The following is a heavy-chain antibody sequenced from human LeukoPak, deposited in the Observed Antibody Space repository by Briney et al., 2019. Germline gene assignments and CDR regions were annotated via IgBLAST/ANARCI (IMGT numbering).Heavy chain of an antibody. CDR3: ARVATIFGLFDY. CDR1: GGSISSYY. D-gene: IGHD3-3*01. CDR2: IYYSGST. V-gene: IGHV4-59*01. Sequence: SETLSLTCTVSGGSISSYYWSWIRQPPGKGLEWIGYIYYSGSTNYNPSLKSRVTISVDTSKNQFSLKLGSVTAADTAVYYCARVATIFGLFDYWGQGTLVTVSS. J-gene: IGHJ4*02.